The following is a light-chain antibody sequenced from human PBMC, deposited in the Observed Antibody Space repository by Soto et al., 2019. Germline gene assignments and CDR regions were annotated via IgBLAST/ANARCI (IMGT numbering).Light chain of an antibody. CDR1: QSISTY. Sequence: DIQMTQSPSSLSASVGDRVTITCRASQSISTYLNWYQQKVGKAPKLLMYAASSLQRGVPSRFSGSGSGTDFTLTISSLLPEEFATYYCQQSYSTPRTFGQGNKLEIK. J-gene: IGKJ2*02. CDR3: QQSYSTPRT. CDR2: AAS. V-gene: IGKV1-39*01.